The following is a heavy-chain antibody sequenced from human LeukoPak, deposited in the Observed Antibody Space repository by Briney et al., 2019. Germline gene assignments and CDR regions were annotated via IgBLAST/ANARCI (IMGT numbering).Heavy chain of an antibody. CDR3: ATEAIVVVTARDYWYFDL. CDR1: GGTFSSYA. V-gene: IGHV1-69*04. CDR2: IIPILGIP. J-gene: IGHJ2*01. D-gene: IGHD2-21*02. Sequence: SGKVSCKASGGTFSSYAISWVRQAPGQGLEWMGRIIPILGIPNYAQKFQGRVTITADKSTTTAYMELSSLRSEDTAVYYCATEAIVVVTARDYWYFDLWGRGTLVTVSS.